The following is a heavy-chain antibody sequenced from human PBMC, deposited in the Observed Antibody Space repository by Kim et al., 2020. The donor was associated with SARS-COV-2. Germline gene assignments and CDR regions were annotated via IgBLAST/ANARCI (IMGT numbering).Heavy chain of an antibody. V-gene: IGHV3-20*01. D-gene: IGHD3-16*01. J-gene: IGHJ6*02. CDR3: ARGLGEVGGRSYYYYGMDV. CDR2: INWNGGST. CDR1: GFSFDDYG. Sequence: GGSLRLSCAASGFSFDDYGMSWVRQAPGKGLEWVSGINWNGGSTGYADSVKGRFTISRDNAKNSLYLQMNSLRAEDTALYHCARGLGEVGGRSYYYYGMDVWGQGTTVTVSS.